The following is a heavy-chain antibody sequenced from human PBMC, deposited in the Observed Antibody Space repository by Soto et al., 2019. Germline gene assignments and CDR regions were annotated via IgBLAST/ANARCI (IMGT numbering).Heavy chain of an antibody. J-gene: IGHJ6*02. CDR3: ARTRTVAYYYGMDV. CDR1: GGSISSSTYY. Sequence: QLQLQESGPGLVKPSETLSLTCTVSGGSISSSTYYWGWIRQPPGRGLEWIGSIYYSRNSGSTYCYPSLKTRRTIPVDTSKNPFSPKLSSVTAADTAVYYCARTRTVAYYYGMDVWGQGTTVTVSS. D-gene: IGHD4-4*01. V-gene: IGHV4-39*01. CDR2: IYYSRNSGST.